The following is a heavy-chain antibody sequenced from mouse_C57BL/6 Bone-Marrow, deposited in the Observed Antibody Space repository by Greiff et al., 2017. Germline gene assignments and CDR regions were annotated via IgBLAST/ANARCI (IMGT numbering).Heavy chain of an antibody. CDR2: IYPRSGNT. Sequence: VQRVESGAELARPGASVKLSCKASGYTFTSYGISWVQQRPGQGLEWIGEIYPRSGNTYYTEKFKGKATLTADKSSSTAYMELRSLTSEDSAVYFCARHYDYAWFAYWGQGTRVTVSA. D-gene: IGHD2-4*01. V-gene: IGHV1-81*01. CDR1: GYTFTSYG. J-gene: IGHJ3*01. CDR3: ARHYDYAWFAY.